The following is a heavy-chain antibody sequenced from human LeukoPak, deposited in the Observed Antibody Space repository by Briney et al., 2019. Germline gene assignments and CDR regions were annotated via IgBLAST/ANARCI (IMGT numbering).Heavy chain of an antibody. CDR3: AKGDYYGSGSGYMDV. J-gene: IGHJ6*03. CDR2: LRYDGRNK. V-gene: IGHV3-30*02. Sequence: GGSLRLSCAASGFTFRTYGMHWVRQAPGKGLDSVAYLRYDGRNKYYVDSVKGRFTISRDNSKNTLYLQMNSLRAEDTAMYFCAKGDYYGSGSGYMDVWGKETTVTIPS. CDR1: GFTFRTYG. D-gene: IGHD3-10*01.